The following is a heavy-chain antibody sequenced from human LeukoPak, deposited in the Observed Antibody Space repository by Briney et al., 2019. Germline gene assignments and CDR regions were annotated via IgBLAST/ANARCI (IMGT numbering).Heavy chain of an antibody. CDR2: IIPIFGTA. CDR3: AREMYYDFWSGLGYNWFDP. D-gene: IGHD3-3*01. Sequence: ASVKVSCKASGGTFSSYAISWVRQAPGQGLEWMGGIIPIFGTANYAQKFQGRVTITADESTNTVYMELSSLRSEDTAVYYCAREMYYDFWSGLGYNWFDPWGQGTLVTVSS. CDR1: GGTFSSYA. J-gene: IGHJ5*02. V-gene: IGHV1-69*13.